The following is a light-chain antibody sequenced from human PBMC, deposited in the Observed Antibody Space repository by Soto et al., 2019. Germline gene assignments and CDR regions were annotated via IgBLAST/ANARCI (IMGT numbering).Light chain of an antibody. CDR2: SAS. Sequence: EIVMTQSPATLSVSPGERASLSCRASQSVSSNLAWYQQKPGQAPRLLMFSASTRATGIPARFSGSGSGTDFTLTISSLQSEDFAVYYCQQFNNWPLYTFGQGTKLEI. J-gene: IGKJ2*01. CDR3: QQFNNWPLYT. V-gene: IGKV3-15*01. CDR1: QSVSSN.